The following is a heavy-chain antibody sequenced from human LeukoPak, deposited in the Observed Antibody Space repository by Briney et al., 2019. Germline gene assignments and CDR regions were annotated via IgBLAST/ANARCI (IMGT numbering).Heavy chain of an antibody. Sequence: KASETLSLTCAVSGGSISSSNWWSWVRQPPGKGLEWIGEIYHSGSTNYNPSLKSRVTISVDKSKNQFSLKLSSVTAADTAMYYCARDRGLWLGEARDAFDIWGQGTMVTVFS. CDR3: ARDRGLWLGEARDAFDI. D-gene: IGHD3-10*01. CDR1: GGSISSSNW. CDR2: IYHSGST. V-gene: IGHV4-4*02. J-gene: IGHJ3*02.